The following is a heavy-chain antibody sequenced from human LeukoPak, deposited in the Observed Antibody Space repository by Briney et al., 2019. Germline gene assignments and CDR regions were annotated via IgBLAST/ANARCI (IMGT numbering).Heavy chain of an antibody. CDR2: ISSSSSYI. V-gene: IGHV3-21*01. J-gene: IGHJ5*02. CDR3: ARNSYYDSSGYLNWFDP. CDR1: GFTFSSYS. Sequence: PGGSLRLSCAASGFTFSSYSMNWVRQAPGKGLERVSSISSSSSYIYYADSVKGRFTISRDNAKNSLYLQMNSLRAEDTAVYYCARNSYYDSSGYLNWFDPWGQGTLVTVSS. D-gene: IGHD3-22*01.